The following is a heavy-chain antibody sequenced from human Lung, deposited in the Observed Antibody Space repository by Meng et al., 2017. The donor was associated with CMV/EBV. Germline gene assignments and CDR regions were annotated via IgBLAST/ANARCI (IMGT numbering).Heavy chain of an antibody. Sequence: SETLSLXCTVSGGSISSGTYFWGWIRQTPGKGLEWIGSIYYSGTTYHNPSLKSRVTMSVDTSKNQFSLGLRSVTAADTAVYYCARDAEGGSSWTKIEYWGRGTLVTVSS. V-gene: IGHV4-39*07. CDR2: IYYSGTT. CDR3: ARDAEGGSSWTKIEY. CDR1: GGSISSGTYF. D-gene: IGHD6-13*01. J-gene: IGHJ4*02.